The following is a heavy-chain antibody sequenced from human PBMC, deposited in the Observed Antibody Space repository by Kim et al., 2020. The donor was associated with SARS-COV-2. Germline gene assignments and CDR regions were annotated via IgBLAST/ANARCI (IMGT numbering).Heavy chain of an antibody. CDR1: GGTFSNYA. J-gene: IGHJ4*02. V-gene: IGHV1-69*13. Sequence: SVKVSCKASGGTFSNYAISWVRQAPGQGLEWMGGIIPIFGTANYAQKFQGRVTITADESTSTAYMELSSLRSEDTAVYYCARGNGYSGYDPDYWGQGTLVTVSS. CDR3: ARGNGYSGYDPDY. CDR2: IIPIFGTA. D-gene: IGHD5-12*01.